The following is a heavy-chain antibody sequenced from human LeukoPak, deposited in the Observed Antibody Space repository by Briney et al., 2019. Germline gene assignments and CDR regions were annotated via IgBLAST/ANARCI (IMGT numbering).Heavy chain of an antibody. Sequence: GGSLRLSCAASGFTFSSYSMNWVRQAPGKGLEWVSYISSSSSTIYYADSVKGRFTISRDNAKNSLYLQMNSLRAEDTAVYYCAREGIGYPFYWYFNLWGRGTLVTVSS. D-gene: IGHD6-13*01. V-gene: IGHV3-48*01. J-gene: IGHJ2*01. CDR1: GFTFSSYS. CDR3: AREGIGYPFYWYFNL. CDR2: ISSSSSTI.